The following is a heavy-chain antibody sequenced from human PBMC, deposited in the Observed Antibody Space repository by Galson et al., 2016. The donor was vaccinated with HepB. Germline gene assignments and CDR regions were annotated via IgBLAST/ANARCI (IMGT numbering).Heavy chain of an antibody. D-gene: IGHD4-17*01. V-gene: IGHV3-21*01. CDR1: GFTFSSYS. CDR3: ARRGPRHGRAPRHGDYDYFDS. Sequence: SLRLSCAASGFTFSSYSMNWVRQAPGKGLEWVSSISSSSSYIYYADSVKGRFTISRDNSNNTLFLQMNTLRAEDTAVYYCARRGPRHGRAPRHGDYDYFDSWGQGTLVTISS. CDR2: ISSSSSYI. J-gene: IGHJ4*02.